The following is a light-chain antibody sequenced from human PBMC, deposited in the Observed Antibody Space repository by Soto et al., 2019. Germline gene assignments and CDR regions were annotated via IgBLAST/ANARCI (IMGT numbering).Light chain of an antibody. J-gene: IGKJ3*01. CDR1: QSVSSSY. CDR2: GAS. V-gene: IGKV3-20*01. CDR3: QQYGSPPL. Sequence: EIVLTQSPGTLSLSPGERATLSCRASQSVSSSYLAWYQQKPGQAPRLLIYGASSSATVIPDRFSGSGSGTDFTLTISRLEPEDFAVYYCQQYGSPPLFGPGTKADIK.